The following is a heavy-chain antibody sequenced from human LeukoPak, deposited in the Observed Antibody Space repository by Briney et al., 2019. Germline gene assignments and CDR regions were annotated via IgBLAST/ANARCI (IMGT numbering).Heavy chain of an antibody. J-gene: IGHJ3*02. CDR2: IIPILGIA. CDR3: ADSNVAHGQTAFDI. CDR1: GGTFSSYA. V-gene: IGHV1-69*04. Sequence: SVKVSCKASGGTFSSYAISWVRQAPGQGLEWMGRIIPILGIANYAQKFRGRVTITADRSTSTAYMELSSLRSEDTAVYYCADSNVAHGQTAFDIWGQGTMVTVSS. D-gene: IGHD5-18*01.